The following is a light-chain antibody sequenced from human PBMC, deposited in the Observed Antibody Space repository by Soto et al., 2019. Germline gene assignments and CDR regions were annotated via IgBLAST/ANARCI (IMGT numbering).Light chain of an antibody. Sequence: QPVLTQSPSASASLGASVKLTCTLSSGHSNYAIAWHQQQSEKGPRYLMKLNSDGSHSKGAGIPDRFSGSSSGAERYLTISSLQSEDEADYYCPTWGSGIVVFGGGNQVTVL. J-gene: IGLJ2*01. V-gene: IGLV4-69*01. CDR1: SGHSNYA. CDR3: PTWGSGIVV. CDR2: LNSDGSH.